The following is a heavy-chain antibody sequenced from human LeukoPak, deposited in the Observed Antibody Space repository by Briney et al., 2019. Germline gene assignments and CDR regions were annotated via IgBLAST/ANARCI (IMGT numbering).Heavy chain of an antibody. D-gene: IGHD6-13*01. V-gene: IGHV3-23*01. CDR2: LSGRGSNT. CDR3: AKDSRGGPDYLAAAGYYYGMDV. CDR1: GFNFSTYA. Sequence: GGSLRLSCAASGFNFSTYAMSWVRQAPAKGLEWVSALSGRGSNTYYADSVKGRFTISRDNSKNTLYLQMNSLRAEDTAVYYCAKDSRGGPDYLAAAGYYYGMDVWAKGPRSPSP. J-gene: IGHJ6*02.